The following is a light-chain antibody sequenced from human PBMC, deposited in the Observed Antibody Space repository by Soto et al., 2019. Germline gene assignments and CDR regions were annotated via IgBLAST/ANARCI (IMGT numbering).Light chain of an antibody. Sequence: EIVMSKSPATLSVSPEERATLSCRASQSVSSNLAWYQQKPGQAPRLLIYGASTRVTGIPARFSGSGSGTEFTLTIGSLQSEDFATYYCQQSYSTQWTFGQGTKV. V-gene: IGKV3-15*01. J-gene: IGKJ1*01. CDR2: GAS. CDR1: QSVSSN. CDR3: QQSYSTQWT.